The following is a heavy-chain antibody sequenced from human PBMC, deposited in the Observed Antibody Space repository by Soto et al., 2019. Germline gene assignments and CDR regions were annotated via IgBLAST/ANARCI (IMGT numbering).Heavy chain of an antibody. CDR3: AKDHTATTDFDV. D-gene: IGHD4-17*01. CDR1: GYTFTGYD. CDR2: MNPNCETT. J-gene: IGHJ2*01. Sequence: QVQLVQSGAEVRKPGPSVKVSCKASGYTFTGYDITWVRQASGQGLEWMGGMNPNCETTGSAQRYKGRLTLTRNTAINTAYMELTSLTSEDAAVYYCAKDHTATTDFDVWGRGTLVAVSS. V-gene: IGHV1-8*01.